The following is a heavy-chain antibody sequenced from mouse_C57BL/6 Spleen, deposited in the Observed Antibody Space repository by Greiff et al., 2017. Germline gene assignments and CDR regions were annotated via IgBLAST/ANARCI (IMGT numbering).Heavy chain of an antibody. D-gene: IGHD2-3*01. V-gene: IGHV1-74*01. CDR2: IHPSDSDT. CDR3: AILIDDGYYGGYYYARGY. Sequence: QVQLQQPGAELVKPGASVKVSCKASGYTFTSYWMHWVKQRPGQGLEWIGRIHPSDSDTNYNQKFKGKATLTVDKSSSTAYMQLGSLTSEDSAVYYCAILIDDGYYGGYYYARGYGGQGTSVTVSS. CDR1: GYTFTSYW. J-gene: IGHJ4*01.